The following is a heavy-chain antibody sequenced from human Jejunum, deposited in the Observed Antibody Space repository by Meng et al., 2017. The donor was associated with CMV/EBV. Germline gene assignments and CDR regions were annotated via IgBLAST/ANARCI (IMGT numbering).Heavy chain of an antibody. CDR1: GFRFDDHG. CDR3: ARGISFYGLDV. D-gene: IGHD6-13*01. CDR2: INWNGGTT. Sequence: GFRFDDHGMSWVRQAAGKGLEWVSGINWNGGTTAYADSVKGRFTVSRDNAKNSLYLQMHSLRAEDTALYYCARGISFYGLDVWGQGTTVTVSS. V-gene: IGHV3-20*03. J-gene: IGHJ6*02.